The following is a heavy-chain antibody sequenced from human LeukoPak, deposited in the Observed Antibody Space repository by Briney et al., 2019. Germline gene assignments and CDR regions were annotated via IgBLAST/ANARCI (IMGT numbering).Heavy chain of an antibody. CDR1: GGTFSSYA. CDR2: IIPIFGTA. D-gene: IGHD3-10*01. V-gene: IGHV1-69*01. J-gene: IGHJ4*02. CDR3: ARSQITMANHGYFDY. Sequence: GSSVKVSCKASGGTFSSYAISWVRQAPGQGLEWMGGIIPIFGTANYAQKFQGRVTITADEPTSTAYMELSSLRSEDTAVYYCARSQITMANHGYFDYWGQGTLVTVSS.